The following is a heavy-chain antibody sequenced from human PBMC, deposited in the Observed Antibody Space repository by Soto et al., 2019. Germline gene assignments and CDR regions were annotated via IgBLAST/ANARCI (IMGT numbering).Heavy chain of an antibody. CDR1: GVSFNSYA. V-gene: IGHV3-23*01. D-gene: IGHD2-21*01. J-gene: IGHJ4*02. Sequence: EVQLLESGGGLIQPGGSLRLSCSASGVSFNSYAMMLVRQAPGKGLEWVSVISGSGESSYFAVSAKGRFTISRGNSKNMLYLETKRLRAEDACSYFCRKGSIEYCASVDYRCPGTLVIVPS. CDR3: RKGSIEYCASVDY. CDR2: ISGSGESS.